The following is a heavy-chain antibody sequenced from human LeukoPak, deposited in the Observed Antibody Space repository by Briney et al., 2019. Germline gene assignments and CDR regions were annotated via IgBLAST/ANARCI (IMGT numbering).Heavy chain of an antibody. CDR2: INPSGGNT. D-gene: IGHD3-22*01. J-gene: IGHJ3*02. V-gene: IGHV1-46*01. CDR3: ARERSSGYNDAFDI. CDR1: GYTLTELS. Sequence: ASVKVSCKVSGYTLTELSMHWVRQAPGQGLERMGIINPSGGNTNYAQKFQGRVTMTRDMSTSTVYMELSSLRSEDTAVYYCARERSSGYNDAFDIWGQGTMVTVSS.